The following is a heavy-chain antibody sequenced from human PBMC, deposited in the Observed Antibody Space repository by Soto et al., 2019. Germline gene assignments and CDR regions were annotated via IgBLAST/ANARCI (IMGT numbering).Heavy chain of an antibody. J-gene: IGHJ4*02. CDR2: ISGSGGST. D-gene: IGHD1-26*01. CDR3: AKGYSGSYPFDN. V-gene: IGHV3-23*01. CDR1: GFTFSSYA. Sequence: GGSLRLSCAASGFTFSSYAMSWVRQAPGKGLECVSTISGSGGSTYYADSVKGRFTISRDNSKNMQYLQMNSLRAEDTAVYYCAKGYSGSYPFDNWGQGTLVTVSS.